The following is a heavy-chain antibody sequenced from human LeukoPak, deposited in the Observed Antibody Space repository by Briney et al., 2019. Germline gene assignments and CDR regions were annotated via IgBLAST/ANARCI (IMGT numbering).Heavy chain of an antibody. D-gene: IGHD6-6*01. CDR2: ISSSSSTI. J-gene: IGHJ4*02. CDR1: AFTFSTYS. Sequence: GGSLRLSCAASAFTFSTYSMNWVRQAPGKGLEWVPYISSSSSTIHYADSVKGRFTISRDNARNSLYLQMNSLRAEDTAVYYCARDAVGARYFDYWGQGTLVTVSS. CDR3: ARDAVGARYFDY. V-gene: IGHV3-48*01.